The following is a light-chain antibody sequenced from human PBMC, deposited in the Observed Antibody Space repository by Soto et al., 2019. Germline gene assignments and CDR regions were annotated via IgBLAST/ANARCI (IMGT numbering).Light chain of an antibody. CDR2: DAS. Sequence: EIVLTQSPATLSLSPGERATLSCRASQSVSSYLAWYQQKPGQAPRLLIYDASNRATGIPARFSGSGSGTDFTLTISSLEPEDFAVDYCQQRSNWPPRITFGQGTLLEIK. CDR1: QSVSSY. CDR3: QQRSNWPPRIT. V-gene: IGKV3-11*01. J-gene: IGKJ5*01.